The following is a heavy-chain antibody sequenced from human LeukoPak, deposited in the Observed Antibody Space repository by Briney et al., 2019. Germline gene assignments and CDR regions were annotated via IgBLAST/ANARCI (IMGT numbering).Heavy chain of an antibody. V-gene: IGHV4-34*01. CDR2: INHSGST. CDR3: ARGPYGYYYGSGSRNNWFDP. D-gene: IGHD3-10*01. Sequence: SETLSLTCAVYGGSFSGYYWSWIRQPPGKGLEWIGEINHSGSTNYNPSLKSRVTISVDTSKNQFSLKLSSVTAADTAVYYCARGPYGYYYGSGSRNNWFDPWGRGTLVTVSS. J-gene: IGHJ5*02. CDR1: GGSFSGYY.